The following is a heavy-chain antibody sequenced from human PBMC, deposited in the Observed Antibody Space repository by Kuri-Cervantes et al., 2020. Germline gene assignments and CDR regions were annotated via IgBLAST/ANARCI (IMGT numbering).Heavy chain of an antibody. D-gene: IGHD1-26*01. J-gene: IGHJ4*02. CDR1: GFTFSNHA. CDR2: ISYDGSTR. Sequence: GGSLRLSCAASGFTFSNHAMHWVRQSPGTGLEWVAVISYDGSTRYYGDSVEGRFTISSDNAKNSLYLQMNSLRAEDTALYYCAKSAVGATNAELDYWGQGTLVTVSS. V-gene: IGHV3-30*18. CDR3: AKSAVGATNAELDY.